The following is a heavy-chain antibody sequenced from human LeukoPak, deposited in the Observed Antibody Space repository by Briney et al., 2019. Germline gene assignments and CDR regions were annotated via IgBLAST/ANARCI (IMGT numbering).Heavy chain of an antibody. V-gene: IGHV4-59*01. CDR3: ARVESTVTSFDI. CDR1: GGSISSYY. CDR2: IYYTGTP. Sequence: PSETLSLTCTVSGGSISSYYGSWIRQSPGKGLEWIANIYYTGTPYYNPSLQSRVTISVDMSKNQFSLKLSTVTAADTAVYYCARVESTVTSFDIWGQGTMVTVSS. J-gene: IGHJ3*02. D-gene: IGHD2/OR15-2a*01.